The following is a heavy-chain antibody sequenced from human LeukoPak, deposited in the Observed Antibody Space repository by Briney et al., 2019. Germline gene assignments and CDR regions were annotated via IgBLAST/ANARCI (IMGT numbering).Heavy chain of an antibody. V-gene: IGHV4-34*12. CDR3: ARYSSGWPFDY. J-gene: IGHJ4*01. Sequence: SETLSLTCAVYGGSFSGYYWSWIRRPPGKGLEWIGRILCSGSTCYNPSLKSRVTMSVDTSKNQFSLKLSSVTAADTAVYYCARYSSGWPFDYWGHGSLVTVSS. CDR1: GGSFSGYY. D-gene: IGHD6-19*01. CDR2: ILCSGST.